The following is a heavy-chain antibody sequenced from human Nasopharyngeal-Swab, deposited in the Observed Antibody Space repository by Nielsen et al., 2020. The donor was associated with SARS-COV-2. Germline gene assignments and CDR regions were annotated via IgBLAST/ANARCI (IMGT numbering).Heavy chain of an antibody. CDR2: ISSSSSTI. D-gene: IGHD6-13*01. CDR1: GFTFSSYS. Sequence: GESLKISCAASGFTFSSYSMNWVRQAPGKGLEWVSYISSSSSTIYYADSVKGRFTISRDNAKNSLYLQMNSLRAEDTAVYYCAREAAGRIIDYWGQGTLVTVSS. CDR3: AREAAGRIIDY. J-gene: IGHJ4*02. V-gene: IGHV3-48*04.